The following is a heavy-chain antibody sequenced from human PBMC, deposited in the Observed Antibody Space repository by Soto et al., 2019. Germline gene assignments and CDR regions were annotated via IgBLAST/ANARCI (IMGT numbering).Heavy chain of an antibody. V-gene: IGHV4-31*02. Sequence: SETLSLTXTVSGGSISSGGYYWSWIRQHPGKGLEWIGYIYYSGSTYYNPSLKSRVTISVDTSKNQFSLKLSSVTAADTAVYYCARHRYCSSTSCYRDVAFDIWGQGTMVTVSS. D-gene: IGHD2-2*01. CDR1: GGSISSGGYY. CDR3: ARHRYCSSTSCYRDVAFDI. CDR2: IYYSGST. J-gene: IGHJ3*02.